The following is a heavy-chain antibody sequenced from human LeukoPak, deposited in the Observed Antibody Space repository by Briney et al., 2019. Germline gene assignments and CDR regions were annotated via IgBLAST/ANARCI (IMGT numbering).Heavy chain of an antibody. J-gene: IGHJ4*02. D-gene: IGHD3-22*01. CDR3: ARGDDSSGYLFDY. CDR2: IYHSGST. CDR1: GGSISSGGYS. V-gene: IGHV4-30-2*01. Sequence: SETLSLTCAVSGGSISSGGYSWSWIRQPPGKGLEWIGYIYHSGSTYYNPSLKSRVTISVDRSKNQFSLKLSSVTAADTAVYYCARGDDSSGYLFDYWGQGTLATVSS.